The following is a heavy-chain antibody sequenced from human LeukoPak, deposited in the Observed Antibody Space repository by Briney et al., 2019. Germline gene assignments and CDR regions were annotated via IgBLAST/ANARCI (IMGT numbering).Heavy chain of an antibody. CDR3: ARDRVGATVAGRRENYYYMDV. CDR2: IFYSGRT. V-gene: IGHV4-59*01. Sequence: SETLSLTRTLCGGSIGRYFWNWIRQPPEEGVEYSGYIFYSGRTKYNPSLKCRVTISVDTSKNQFSLKLSSVTAADTAVYYCARDRVGATVAGRRENYYYMDVWGKGTTVTVSS. J-gene: IGHJ6*03. D-gene: IGHD1-26*01. CDR1: GGSIGRYF.